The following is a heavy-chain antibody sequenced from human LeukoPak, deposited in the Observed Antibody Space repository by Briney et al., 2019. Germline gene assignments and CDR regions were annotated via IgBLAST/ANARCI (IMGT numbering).Heavy chain of an antibody. J-gene: IGHJ4*02. CDR1: GFTVSSNY. D-gene: IGHD5-12*01. CDR3: AKVEINWSMDIDDY. Sequence: GGSLRLSCAASGFTVSSNYMSWVRQAPGKGLEWVSVIYSGGSTYYADSVKGRFTISRDNAKNSLYLQMNSLRADDTAVYYCAKVEINWSMDIDDYWGQGTLVTVSS. CDR2: IYSGGST. V-gene: IGHV3-66*01.